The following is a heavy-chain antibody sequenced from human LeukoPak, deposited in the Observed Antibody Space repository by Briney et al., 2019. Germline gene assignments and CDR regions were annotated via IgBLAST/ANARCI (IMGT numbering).Heavy chain of an antibody. CDR3: ARDAGGSGSYAYYGLDV. D-gene: IGHD3-10*01. Sequence: SETLSLTCSASDCSISSYYWSWIRQPAGKGLEWIGRIYSSESTNYNPSLKSRVTISANTSKNQFSLNLSSVTAEDTAVYYGARDAGGSGSYAYYGLDVWGQGTTVTVSS. V-gene: IGHV4-4*07. CDR2: IYSSEST. J-gene: IGHJ6*02. CDR1: DCSISSYY.